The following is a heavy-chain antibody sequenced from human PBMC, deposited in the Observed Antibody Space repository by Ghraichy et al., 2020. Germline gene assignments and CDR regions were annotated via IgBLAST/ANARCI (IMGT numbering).Heavy chain of an antibody. J-gene: IGHJ6*02. CDR2: INHSGST. CDR1: GGSFSGYY. D-gene: IGHD4-11*01. Sequence: SETLSLTCAVYGGSFSGYYWSWIRQPPGKGLEWIGEINHSGSTNYNPSLKSRVTISVDTSKNQFSLKLSSVTAADTAVYYCARGPGTVTTPDYYYGMDVWGQGTTVTVSS. CDR3: ARGPGTVTTPDYYYGMDV. V-gene: IGHV4-34*01.